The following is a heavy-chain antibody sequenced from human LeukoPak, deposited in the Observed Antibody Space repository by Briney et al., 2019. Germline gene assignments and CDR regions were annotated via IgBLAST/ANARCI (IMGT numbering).Heavy chain of an antibody. CDR2: IYDRGDT. D-gene: IGHD1-1*01. CDR1: GFTFSQHT. CDR3: AGRRANTCNFCFVY. J-gene: IGHJ4*02. V-gene: IGHV3-66*02. Sequence: GSLRLSCAASGFTFSQHTMNWVRQAPGKGLGWVSVIYDRGDTYYADSVKGRFTVSRDTSKNTLYLQLNNLGAEDTAVYYCAGRRANTCNFCFVYWGQGTLVTVSS.